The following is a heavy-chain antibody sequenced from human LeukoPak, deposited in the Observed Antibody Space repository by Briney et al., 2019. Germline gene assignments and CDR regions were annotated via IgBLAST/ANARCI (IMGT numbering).Heavy chain of an antibody. V-gene: IGHV3-21*01. J-gene: IGHJ4*02. D-gene: IGHD3-3*01. CDR1: GFPFRGIS. CDR2: ISSSSSYI. Sequence: GGSLGLPCAASGFPFRGISRNGVGRAQGKGREGGSSISSSSSYIYYADSVKGRFTISRDNAKNPLYLQMNSLRAEDTAVYYCARDVYYDFWSGVDYWGQGTLVTVSS. CDR3: ARDVYYDFWSGVDY.